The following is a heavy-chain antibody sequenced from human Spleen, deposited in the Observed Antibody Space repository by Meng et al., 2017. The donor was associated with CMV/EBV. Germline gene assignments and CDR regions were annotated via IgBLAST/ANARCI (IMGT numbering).Heavy chain of an antibody. CDR2: ISSSSSYI. V-gene: IGHV3-21*01. CDR1: GFTFSSYS. J-gene: IGHJ6*02. D-gene: IGHD6-6*01. Sequence: GGSLRLSCAASGFTFSSYSMNWVRQAPGKGLEWVSSISSSSSYIYYADSVMGRFTISRDNAKNSLYLQMNSLRAEDTAVYYCARDCSEYSSPLDCYGMDVWGQGTTVTVSS. CDR3: ARDCSEYSSPLDCYGMDV.